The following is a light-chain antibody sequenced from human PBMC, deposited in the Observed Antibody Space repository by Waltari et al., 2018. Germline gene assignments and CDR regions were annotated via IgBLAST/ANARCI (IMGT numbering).Light chain of an antibody. CDR1: QSIISS. Sequence: DIQMTQSPSSLSASVGDRVTITCRASQSIISSLNWYQQRPGKAPKLLIYAASSLQSGVPSRFHGSGSGTDFTLTITSLQPEDFATYYGQQSYSTPVFGGGTKVEIK. J-gene: IGKJ4*01. V-gene: IGKV1-39*01. CDR2: AAS. CDR3: QQSYSTPV.